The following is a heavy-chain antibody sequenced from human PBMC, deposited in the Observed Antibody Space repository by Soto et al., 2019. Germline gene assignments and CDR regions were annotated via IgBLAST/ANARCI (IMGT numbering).Heavy chain of an antibody. CDR1: GYTFTSYG. J-gene: IGHJ6*02. D-gene: IGHD1-26*01. CDR2: ISAYNGNT. V-gene: IGHV1-18*01. Sequence: ASVKGSCNASGYTFTSYGISWVRQAPGQGLEWMGWISAYNGNTNYAQKLQGRVTMTTDTSTSTAYMELRSLRSDDTAVYYCARDVPGFGYSGSSLDYYYYGMDVWGQGTTVTVSS. CDR3: ARDVPGFGYSGSSLDYYYYGMDV.